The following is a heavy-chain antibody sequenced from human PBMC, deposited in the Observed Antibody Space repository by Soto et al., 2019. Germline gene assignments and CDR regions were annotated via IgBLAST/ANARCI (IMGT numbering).Heavy chain of an antibody. V-gene: IGHV2-26*01. CDR3: ARLLIAARNFDY. J-gene: IGHJ4*02. CDR1: GFSLSNARMG. Sequence: SGPTLVNPTEPLMLTCTVSGFSLSNARMGVSWIRQPPGKALEWLAHIFSNDEKSYSTSLKSRLTISKDTSKSQVVLTMTNMDPVDTATYYCARLLIAARNFDYWGQGTLVTVSS. CDR2: IFSNDEK. D-gene: IGHD6-6*01.